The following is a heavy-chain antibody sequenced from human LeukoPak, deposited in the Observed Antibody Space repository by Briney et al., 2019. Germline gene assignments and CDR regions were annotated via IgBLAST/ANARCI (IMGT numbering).Heavy chain of an antibody. CDR2: INPNNGGT. CDR1: GYTFTGDY. J-gene: IGHJ4*02. D-gene: IGHD3-10*01. Sequence: GASVKVSCKXSGYTFTGDYMHWVRQAPGQGLEWMGRINPNNGGTNYAQKFQARVTMTRDTSISTAYMELSRLKSDDTAVYYCAREDTRVRGVIITANGDFDYWGQGTLVTVSS. CDR3: AREDTRVRGVIITANGDFDY. V-gene: IGHV1-2*06.